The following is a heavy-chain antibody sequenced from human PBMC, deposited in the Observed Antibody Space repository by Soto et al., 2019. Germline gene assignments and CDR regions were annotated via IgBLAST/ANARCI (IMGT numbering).Heavy chain of an antibody. V-gene: IGHV1-18*01. CDR2: ISAYNGNT. J-gene: IGHJ3*02. Sequence: QVPLVQSGAEVKKAGASVKVSCKASGYTFTSYGISWVRQAPGQGLEWMGWISAYNGNTNYAQKLQGRVTMTTDTSTSTAYMELRSLRSDDTAVYYCARVRTLWFGELLRHDAFDIWGQGTMVTVSS. D-gene: IGHD3-10*01. CDR3: ARVRTLWFGELLRHDAFDI. CDR1: GYTFTSYG.